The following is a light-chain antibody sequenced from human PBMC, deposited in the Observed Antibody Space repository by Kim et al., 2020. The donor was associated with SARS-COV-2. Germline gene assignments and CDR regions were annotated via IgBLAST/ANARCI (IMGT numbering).Light chain of an antibody. CDR3: QQYGSSPYI. J-gene: IGKJ2*01. CDR1: QSVSSTY. Sequence: LSPGERATLSCRASQSVSSTYLAWYQQQPGQDPRLLIYAASSRAAGIPDRFSGSGSGTDFTLTISRLEPEDFAVYYCQQYGSSPYIFGQGTKLEI. CDR2: AAS. V-gene: IGKV3-20*01.